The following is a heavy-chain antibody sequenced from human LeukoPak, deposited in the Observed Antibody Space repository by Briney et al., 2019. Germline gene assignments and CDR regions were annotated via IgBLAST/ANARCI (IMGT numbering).Heavy chain of an antibody. V-gene: IGHV3-23*01. CDR2: FSGSGGST. J-gene: IGHJ4*02. Sequence: GGSLRLSCAASGFTFSSYAMSWVRQAPGKGLEWVSAFSGSGGSTYYADSVKGRFTISRDNSKNTLYLQMNSLRAEDTAVHYCAKSGLIRFDYWGQGTLVTVSS. D-gene: IGHD2-15*01. CDR3: AKSGLIRFDY. CDR1: GFTFSSYA.